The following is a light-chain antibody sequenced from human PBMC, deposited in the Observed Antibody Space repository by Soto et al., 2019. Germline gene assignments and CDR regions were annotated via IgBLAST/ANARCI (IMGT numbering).Light chain of an antibody. CDR1: QSVSSN. Sequence: EIVMTQSPATLSVSPGERATLSCRASQSVSSNLAWYQQKPGQAPRLLVYGESTRATGVPARFSGSGSGTEFTLTISGLQSEDFAVYYCHQYNNWPPLYTFGQGTKLEIK. V-gene: IGKV3-15*01. CDR2: GES. CDR3: HQYNNWPPLYT. J-gene: IGKJ2*01.